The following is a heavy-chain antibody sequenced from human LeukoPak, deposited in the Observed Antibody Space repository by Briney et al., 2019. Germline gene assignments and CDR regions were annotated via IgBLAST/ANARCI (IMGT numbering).Heavy chain of an antibody. J-gene: IGHJ4*02. D-gene: IGHD4-17*01. CDR1: GGSISSGSYY. CDR3: AREKPHYGDADY. V-gene: IGHV4-61*02. CDR2: IYTSGST. Sequence: SQTLSLTCTVSGGSISSGSYYWSWIRQPAGKGLEWIGRIYTSGSTNYNSSLKSRVTISVDTSKNQFSLKLSSVTAADTAVYYCAREKPHYGDADYWGQGTLVTVSS.